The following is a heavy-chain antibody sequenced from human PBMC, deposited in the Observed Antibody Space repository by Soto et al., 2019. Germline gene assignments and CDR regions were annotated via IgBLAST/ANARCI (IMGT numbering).Heavy chain of an antibody. CDR2: ISYDGSNK. Sequence: LRLSCAASGFTFSSYGMHWVRQAPGKGLEWVAVISYDGSNKYYADSVKGRFTISRDNSKSTLYLQMNSLRAEDTAVYYCAKTLAAGTDYYYGMDVWGQGTTVTVSS. CDR1: GFTFSSYG. CDR3: AKTLAAGTDYYYGMDV. J-gene: IGHJ6*02. D-gene: IGHD6-13*01. V-gene: IGHV3-30*18.